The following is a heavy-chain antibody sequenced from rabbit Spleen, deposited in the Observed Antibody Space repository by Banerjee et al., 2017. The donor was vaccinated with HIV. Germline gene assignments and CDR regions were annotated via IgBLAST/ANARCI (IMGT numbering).Heavy chain of an antibody. CDR1: RFDFSSYY. CDR3: ARNYVNTFDP. V-gene: IGHV1S40*01. D-gene: IGHD1-1*01. Sequence: QSLEESGGGLVQPGGSLTLSCKASRFDFSSYYMTWVRQAPGKGLEWIACIDTSDGDTDYANWPKGRFTISKTSSTTVTLQMTGLTAADTATYFCARNYVNTFDPWGPGTLVTVS. CDR2: IDTSDGDT. J-gene: IGHJ2*01.